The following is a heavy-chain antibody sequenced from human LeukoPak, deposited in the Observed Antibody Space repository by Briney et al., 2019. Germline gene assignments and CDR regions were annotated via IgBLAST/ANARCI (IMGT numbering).Heavy chain of an antibody. CDR2: IYDDGSRT. D-gene: IGHD6-19*01. Sequence: GGSLRLSCAASGFTFSSHWMHWVRQAPGKGLVWVSRIYDDGSRTNYADSVKGRLTISRDNAKNTLYLQVNSLRAEDTAVCYCARGHSSGYYTDYWGQGTLVTVSS. V-gene: IGHV3-74*01. CDR1: GFTFSSHW. CDR3: ARGHSSGYYTDY. J-gene: IGHJ4*02.